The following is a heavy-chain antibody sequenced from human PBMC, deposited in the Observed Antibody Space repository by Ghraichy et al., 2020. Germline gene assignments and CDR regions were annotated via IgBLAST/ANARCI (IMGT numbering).Heavy chain of an antibody. J-gene: IGHJ4*02. CDR3: ARDSFYDSSGYFEDYFDS. D-gene: IGHD3-22*01. CDR2: RHYSRST. Sequence: SETLSLTCTASGGSISNYYWSWIRQPPGKGLEWIGYRHYSRSTNYNPSLKSRVTISVDTSKNEVSLKMTSVTAADTTVYYCARDSFYDSSGYFEDYFDSWGQGTLVTVSS. CDR1: GGSISNYY. V-gene: IGHV4-59*01.